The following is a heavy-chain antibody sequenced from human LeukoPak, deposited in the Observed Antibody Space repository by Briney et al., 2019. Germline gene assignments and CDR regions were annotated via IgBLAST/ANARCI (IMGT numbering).Heavy chain of an antibody. V-gene: IGHV4-61*02. CDR3: ARGFDSGGYQARGFDY. Sequence: SETLSLTCTVSGASITSGIYFWNWIRQPAGKGLEWIGRIFSSGHAEYNPSLKSRVTISLDTSKNQFSLDLSYVTAADTAVYFCARGFDSGGYQARGFDYWGRGTLVTVSS. J-gene: IGHJ4*02. CDR1: GASITSGIYF. CDR2: IFSSGHA. D-gene: IGHD3-22*01.